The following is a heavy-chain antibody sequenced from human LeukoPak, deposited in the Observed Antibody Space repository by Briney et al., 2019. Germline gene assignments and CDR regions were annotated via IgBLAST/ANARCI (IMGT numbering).Heavy chain of an antibody. Sequence: GGSLRLSCAAYGFTVSNNYMIWVRQAPGKGLEWVSVIYSGDITYYADSVKGRFTISRDNSKNTLYLQMNSLRAEDTAVYYCASKNIVVVTASLHYRFDPWGQGALVTVSS. V-gene: IGHV3-66*01. CDR1: GFTVSNNY. D-gene: IGHD2-21*02. CDR3: ASKNIVVVTASLHYRFDP. CDR2: IYSGDIT. J-gene: IGHJ5*02.